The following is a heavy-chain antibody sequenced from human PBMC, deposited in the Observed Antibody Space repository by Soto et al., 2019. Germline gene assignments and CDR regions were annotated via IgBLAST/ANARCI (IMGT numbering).Heavy chain of an antibody. D-gene: IGHD5-12*01. V-gene: IGHV4-31*03. Sequence: QVQLQESGPGLVKPSQTLSLTCTVSGGSISRGGYYWSWIRQHPGKGLEWIGYIYYSGGTYYNPSLKSRDTISIDTSENQFTLRLSSVTAADTAVYYWARKDSGYADYMDVWGKGTTVTVSS. CDR2: IYYSGGT. J-gene: IGHJ6*03. CDR3: ARKDSGYADYMDV. CDR1: GGSISRGGYY.